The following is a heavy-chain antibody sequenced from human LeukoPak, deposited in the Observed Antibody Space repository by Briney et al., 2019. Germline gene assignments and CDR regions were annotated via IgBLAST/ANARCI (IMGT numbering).Heavy chain of an antibody. D-gene: IGHD4-17*01. V-gene: IGHV1-69*13. CDR3: ARRGSDYGEYEYYYYGMDV. J-gene: IGHJ6*02. CDR1: GYTFTSYG. Sequence: ASVKVSCKASGYTFTSYGISWVRQAPGQGLEWMGGIIPIFGTANYAQKFQGRVTITADESTSTAYMELSSLRSEDTAVYYCARRGSDYGEYEYYYYGMDVWGQGTTVTVSS. CDR2: IIPIFGTA.